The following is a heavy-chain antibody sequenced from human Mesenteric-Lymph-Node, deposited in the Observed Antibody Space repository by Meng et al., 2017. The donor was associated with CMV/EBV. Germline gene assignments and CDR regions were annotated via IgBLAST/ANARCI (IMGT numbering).Heavy chain of an antibody. D-gene: IGHD3-16*01. V-gene: IGHV3-53*01. CDR1: GFSVSTNH. CDR3: HGFGGYSY. Sequence: LKISCAASGFSVSTNHVTWVRQPPGKGREWVSLIYGDGITYYTDSVKGRLTISRDNSENTVYLHMNNLRADDTAVYYCHGFGGYSYWGQGTQVTVSS. J-gene: IGHJ4*02. CDR2: IYGDGIT.